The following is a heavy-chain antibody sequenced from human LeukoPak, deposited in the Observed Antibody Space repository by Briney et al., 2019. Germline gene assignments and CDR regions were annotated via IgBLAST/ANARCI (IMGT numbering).Heavy chain of an antibody. J-gene: IGHJ4*02. Sequence: SETLSLTCTVSGGSISSSSYSWGWIRQPPGKGLEWIGEINHSGSTNYNPSLKSRVTISVDTSKNQFSLKLSSVTAADTAVYYCARGRAAGNWGLGTLVTVSS. D-gene: IGHD3-10*01. CDR2: INHSGST. V-gene: IGHV4-39*07. CDR1: GGSISSSSYS. CDR3: ARGRAAGN.